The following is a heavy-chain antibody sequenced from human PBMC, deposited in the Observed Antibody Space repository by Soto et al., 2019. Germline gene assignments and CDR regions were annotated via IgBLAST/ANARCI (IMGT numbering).Heavy chain of an antibody. V-gene: IGHV4-59*08. D-gene: IGHD3-10*01. CDR2: VHYSWGS. CDR3: ARQGFGALHGLDIDAYY. CDR1: GGSISCYH. Sequence: PSETLSLTCTVSGGSISCYHWSWIRQTPGKGLEWIGYVHYSWGSNYNPSLKSRVAISLDTSKSQFSLKLTSVTATDTAVYYCARQGFGALHGLDIDAYYWGQGILVTSPQ. J-gene: IGHJ4*02.